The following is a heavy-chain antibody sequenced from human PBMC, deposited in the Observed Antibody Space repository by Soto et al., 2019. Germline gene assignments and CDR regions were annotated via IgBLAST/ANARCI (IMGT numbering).Heavy chain of an antibody. D-gene: IGHD4-17*01. J-gene: IGHJ5*02. CDR1: GFLFSTST. V-gene: IGHV3-30*14. Sequence: QARLVQSGGGLVQSGRSLTLSCEASGFLFSTSTLNWVRRAPGKGLEWVAEISSRGTDIYYADSVKGRFTISRDNSKNPLYLLLDRVKSDDTAVYFCATLGRADYPPLAAWGQGTLITVSS. CDR3: ATLGRADYPPLAA. CDR2: ISSRGTDI.